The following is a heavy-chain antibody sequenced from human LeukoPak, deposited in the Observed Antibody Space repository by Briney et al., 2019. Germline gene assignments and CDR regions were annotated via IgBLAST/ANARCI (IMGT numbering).Heavy chain of an antibody. Sequence: PSDTLSLTCAVSGYSISSSNWWGWIRQPPGKGLEWIGYIYYGGSTYYNPSLKSRVSMSVDTSKNQFSLKLSSVTAVDTAVYYCAKYSSSHFDYWGQGTLVTVSS. CDR1: GYSISSSNW. CDR3: AKYSSSHFDY. CDR2: IYYGGST. V-gene: IGHV4-28*01. D-gene: IGHD6-13*01. J-gene: IGHJ4*02.